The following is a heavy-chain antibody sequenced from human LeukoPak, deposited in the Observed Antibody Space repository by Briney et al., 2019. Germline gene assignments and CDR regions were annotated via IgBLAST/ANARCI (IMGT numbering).Heavy chain of an antibody. V-gene: IGHV4-34*01. J-gene: IGHJ6*03. CDR3: ARYGSGSRYYYYYYYMDV. D-gene: IGHD3-10*01. Sequence: SETLSLTCAVYGGSFSGYYWSWIRQPPGKGLEWIGEINHSGSTNYNPSLKSRVTISVDTSKSQFSLKLSSVTAADTAVYYCARYGSGSRYYYYYYYMDVWGKGTTVTVSS. CDR2: INHSGST. CDR1: GGSFSGYY.